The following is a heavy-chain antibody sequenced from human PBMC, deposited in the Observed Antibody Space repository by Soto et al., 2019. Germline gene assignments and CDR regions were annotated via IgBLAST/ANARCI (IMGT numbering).Heavy chain of an antibody. V-gene: IGHV1-69*02. J-gene: IGHJ6*02. CDR3: ARVPDYYYYGMGV. CDR2: IIPILGIA. CDR1: GGTFSSYT. D-gene: IGHD2-2*01. Sequence: QVQLVQSGAEVKKPGSSVKVSCKASGGTFSSYTISWGRQAPGQGIEWMGRIIPILGIANYAQKFQVRVTITADKSTSTANMELSSLRSEDTAVYYCARVPDYYYYGMGVWGQVTTVTVSS.